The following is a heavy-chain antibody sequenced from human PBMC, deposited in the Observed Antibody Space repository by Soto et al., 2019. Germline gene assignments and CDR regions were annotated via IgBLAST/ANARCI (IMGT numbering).Heavy chain of an antibody. D-gene: IGHD3-9*01. J-gene: IGHJ5*02. V-gene: IGHV3-66*01. CDR2: IYSGGST. Sequence: GGSLRLSCAASGLPVSSNYMSWVRQAPGKGLEWVSVIYSGGSTYYADSVKGRFTISRDNSKNTLYLQMNSLRAEDTAVYYCARSPKLLRYSPNWFDPWGQGTLVTVSS. CDR3: ARSPKLLRYSPNWFDP. CDR1: GLPVSSNY.